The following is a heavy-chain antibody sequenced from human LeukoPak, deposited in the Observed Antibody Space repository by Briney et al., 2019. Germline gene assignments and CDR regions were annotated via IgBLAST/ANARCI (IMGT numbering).Heavy chain of an antibody. J-gene: IGHJ6*03. CDR3: TRHDVFGYYYYMDV. D-gene: IGHD3-10*01. Sequence: TGGSLRLSCAASGFTFSGSAMPWVRQASGKGLEWVGRVRSKANSYATAYAASVKGRFTISRDDSKNTAYLQMNSLKTEDTAVYYCTRHDVFGYYYYMDVWDKGATVTVSS. V-gene: IGHV3-73*01. CDR1: GFTFSGSA. CDR2: VRSKANSYAT.